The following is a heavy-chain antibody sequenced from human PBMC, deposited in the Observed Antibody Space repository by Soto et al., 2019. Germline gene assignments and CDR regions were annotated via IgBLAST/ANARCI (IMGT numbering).Heavy chain of an antibody. CDR3: AGDTGYCSGGSCSIEYFQH. J-gene: IGHJ1*01. V-gene: IGHV4-59*01. Sequence: PSETLSLTCTVSGGSISSYYWSWIRQPPGKGLEWIGYIYYSGSTNYNPSLKSRVTISVDTSKNQFSLKLSSVTAADTAVYYCAGDTGYCSGGSCSIEYFQHWGRGTLVTVSS. CDR2: IYYSGST. D-gene: IGHD2-15*01. CDR1: GGSISSYY.